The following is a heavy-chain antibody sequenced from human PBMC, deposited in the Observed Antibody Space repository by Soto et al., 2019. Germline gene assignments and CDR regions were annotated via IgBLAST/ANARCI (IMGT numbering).Heavy chain of an antibody. Sequence: QITLKESGPTLVKPTQTLTLTCTFSGFSLRTTGVGVGWIRQPPGKALHWLALIYWDDDKRYSPSLKSRLTITKDTSKNQVVLTMTNMDPVDTATYYCAHGLYREAAINYFDYWGQGTLVTVSS. D-gene: IGHD2-15*01. J-gene: IGHJ4*02. V-gene: IGHV2-5*02. CDR2: IYWDDDK. CDR1: GFSLRTTGVG. CDR3: AHGLYREAAINYFDY.